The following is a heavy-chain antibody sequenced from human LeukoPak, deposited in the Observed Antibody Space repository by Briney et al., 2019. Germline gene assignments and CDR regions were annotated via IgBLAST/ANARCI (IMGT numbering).Heavy chain of an antibody. J-gene: IGHJ6*03. CDR2: IYYSGST. CDR1: GGSISSYY. CDR3: ARSSEGRYYYDSSGFSYYYYYMDV. D-gene: IGHD3-22*01. Sequence: PSETLSLTCTVSGGSISSYYWSWIRQPPGKGLEWIGYIYYSGSTNYNPSLKSRVTISVDTSKNQFSLKLSPVTAADTAVYYCARSSEGRYYYDSSGFSYYYYYMDVWGKGTTVTISS. V-gene: IGHV4-59*01.